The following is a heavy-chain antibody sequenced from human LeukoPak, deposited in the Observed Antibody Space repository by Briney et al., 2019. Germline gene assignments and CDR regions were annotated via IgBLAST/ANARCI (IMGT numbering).Heavy chain of an antibody. J-gene: IGHJ6*02. CDR1: GASISRYY. Sequence: SETLSLTCTVSGASISRYYWSWIRQPPGKGLEWIGYVYFSGSTNYNSSLKSRVTISRDTSKNQFSLKLSSVTAADTAVYYCARAPYGSGNFYYYGMDVWGQGTTVTVSS. D-gene: IGHD3-10*01. CDR3: ARAPYGSGNFYYYGMDV. V-gene: IGHV4-59*01. CDR2: VYFSGST.